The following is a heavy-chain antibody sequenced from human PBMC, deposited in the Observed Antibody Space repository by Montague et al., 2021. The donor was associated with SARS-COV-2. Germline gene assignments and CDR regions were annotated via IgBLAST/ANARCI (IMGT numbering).Heavy chain of an antibody. V-gene: IGHV4-59*01. CDR2: IHYSGIT. D-gene: IGHD3-22*01. Sequence: SETLSLTCTVSGASITDFYWSWIRQPSGKGLEWIGYIHYSGITNYNPSLRSRVTMSIDMPKSRFSLNLRSVTAADTAIYFCARITEVVPFDFWGQGTLVSVSS. J-gene: IGHJ4*02. CDR1: GASITDFY. CDR3: ARITEVVPFDF.